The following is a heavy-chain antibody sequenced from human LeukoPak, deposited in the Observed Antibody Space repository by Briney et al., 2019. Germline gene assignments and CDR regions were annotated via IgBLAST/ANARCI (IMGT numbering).Heavy chain of an antibody. V-gene: IGHV4-34*01. Sequence: SETLSLTCTVSGGSISSYYWSWIRQPPGKGLEWIGEINHSGGTNYNPSLKSRVTISVDTSKNQFSLKLSSVTAADTAVYYCARAVPAARRTGWFDPWGQGTLVTVSS. CDR3: ARAVPAARRTGWFDP. D-gene: IGHD2-2*01. CDR1: GGSISSYY. J-gene: IGHJ5*02. CDR2: INHSGGT.